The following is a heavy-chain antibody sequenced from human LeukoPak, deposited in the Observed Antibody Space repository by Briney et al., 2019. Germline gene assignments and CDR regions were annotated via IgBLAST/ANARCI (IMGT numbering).Heavy chain of an antibody. D-gene: IGHD3-10*01. CDR3: ARRVSWFGEKDYMDV. Sequence: GSLRLSCAASGFTFSSYWMGWVRQPPGKGLEWIGEINHSGSTNYNPSLKNRVTISVDTSKNQFSLKLSSVTAADTAVYYCARRVSWFGEKDYMDVWGKGTTVTISS. J-gene: IGHJ6*03. CDR1: GFTFSSYW. V-gene: IGHV4-34*01. CDR2: INHSGST.